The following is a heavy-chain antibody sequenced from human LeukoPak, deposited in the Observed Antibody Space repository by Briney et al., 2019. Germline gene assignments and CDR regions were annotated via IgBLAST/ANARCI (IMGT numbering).Heavy chain of an antibody. V-gene: IGHV4-59*01. CDR1: GGSISSYY. J-gene: IGHJ3*02. D-gene: IGHD2-2*01. Sequence: PSETLSLTCTVSGGSISSYYWSWIRQPPGKGLEWIGYIYYSGSTNYNPSLKSRVTISVDTSKNQFSLKLSSVTAADTAVYYCARWGYPYAFDSWGQGTMVTVSS. CDR2: IYYSGST. CDR3: ARWGYPYAFDS.